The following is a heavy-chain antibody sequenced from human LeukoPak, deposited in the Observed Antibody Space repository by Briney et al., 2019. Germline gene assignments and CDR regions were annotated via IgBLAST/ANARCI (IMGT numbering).Heavy chain of an antibody. Sequence: ASGNVSDKASGYTGSIHGINWGRQSAGQGVERRGWISAYNGNTTYAQNLQGRVTMTTDTSKSPAYMELRSLTSAGTAVYYCAKNVGHTSDYTWFGPWGQGTLVTVSS. CDR1: GYTGSIHG. V-gene: IGHV1-18*01. D-gene: IGHD2-21*01. CDR2: ISAYNGNT. J-gene: IGHJ5*02. CDR3: AKNVGHTSDYTWFGP.